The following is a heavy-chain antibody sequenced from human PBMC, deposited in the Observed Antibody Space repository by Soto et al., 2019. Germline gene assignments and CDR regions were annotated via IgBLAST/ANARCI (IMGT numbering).Heavy chain of an antibody. CDR2: IKPDGSDK. Sequence: VQLVESGGGLVQPGGSLRLSCAASGFSFSTYWMSWVRQAPGKGLEWVATIKPDGSDKYYVDSVKGRFTISRDNAKKSLLLPMNSLTAEDTAVYYCASGGWETPIWGQGTLVTVSS. D-gene: IGHD1-26*01. CDR1: GFSFSTYW. CDR3: ASGGWETPI. J-gene: IGHJ4*02. V-gene: IGHV3-7*03.